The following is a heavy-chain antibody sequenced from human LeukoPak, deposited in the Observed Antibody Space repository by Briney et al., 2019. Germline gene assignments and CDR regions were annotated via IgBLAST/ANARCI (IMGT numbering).Heavy chain of an antibody. CDR2: ISSRSTYI. D-gene: IGHD7-27*01. CDR3: VQDRDWGFGY. J-gene: IGHJ4*02. CDR1: GFTFTSYT. Sequence: GGSLRLSCAASGFTFTSYTMNWVRQAPGKWLEWVSSISSRSTYIYYADSVKGRFTISRDNAKNSLYLQMNGLRAEDTAIYYCVQDRDWGFGYWGQGTLVIVSS. V-gene: IGHV3-21*01.